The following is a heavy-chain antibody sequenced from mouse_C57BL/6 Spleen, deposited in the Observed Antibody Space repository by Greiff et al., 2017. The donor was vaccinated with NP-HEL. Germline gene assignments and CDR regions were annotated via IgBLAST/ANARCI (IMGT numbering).Heavy chain of an antibody. D-gene: IGHD1-1*01. CDR1: GFNIKDYY. V-gene: IGHV14-1*01. CDR2: IDPEDGDT. Sequence: EVQLQQSGAELVRPGASVKLSCTASGFNIKDYYMHWVKQRPEQGLEWIGRIDPEDGDTEYAPKFQGKATMTADTSSNTAYLQLSSLTSEDTAVYYCTLITTVVAGNFDYWGQGTTLTVSS. J-gene: IGHJ2*01. CDR3: TLITTVVAGNFDY.